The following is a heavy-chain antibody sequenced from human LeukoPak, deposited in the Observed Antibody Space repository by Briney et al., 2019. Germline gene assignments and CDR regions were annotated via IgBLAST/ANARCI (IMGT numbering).Heavy chain of an antibody. CDR1: GFTFSSYS. Sequence: PGGSLRLSCAASGFTFSSYSMNWVRQAPGKGLEWVSYISSSGSTIYYADSVKGRFTISRDNTKNSLDLQMNSLRAEDTAVYYCARDPDDIDYWGQGTLVTVSS. CDR2: ISSSGSTI. CDR3: ARDPDDIDY. J-gene: IGHJ4*02. V-gene: IGHV3-48*04. D-gene: IGHD3-9*01.